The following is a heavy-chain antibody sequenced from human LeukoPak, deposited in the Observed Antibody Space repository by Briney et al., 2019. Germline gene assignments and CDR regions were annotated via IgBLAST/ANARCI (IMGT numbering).Heavy chain of an antibody. Sequence: SETLSLTCTVSGYSISSGYYWGWIRQPPGKGLEWIGSGSTYYNPSLKSRVTISVDTSKNQFSLKLSSVTAADTAVYFCARDSTYYDFWSGLGGGHGDAFDIWGQGTMVTVSS. V-gene: IGHV4-38-2*02. CDR3: ARDSTYYDFWSGLGGGHGDAFDI. CDR1: GYSISSGYY. J-gene: IGHJ3*02. CDR2: SGST. D-gene: IGHD3-3*01.